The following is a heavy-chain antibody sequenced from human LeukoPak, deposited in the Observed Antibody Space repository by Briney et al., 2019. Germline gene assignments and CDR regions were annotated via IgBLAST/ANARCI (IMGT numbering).Heavy chain of an antibody. Sequence: PSETLSLPCTVSGGSISSYYWSWIRQPPGKGLEWLGYIYYSGSTNYNPSLGSRVTISVNTPKNQSSFQLHYVTAAVPGGYYCGSTNYNPSLRSRVAISVDTSKNQFSLKLNSVTAADTAVYYCAGAPPLLYSSSSLGAFDIWGQGTMVTVSS. CDR1: GGSISSYY. J-gene: IGHJ3*02. V-gene: IGHV4-59*01. CDR3: GSTNYNPSLRSRVAISVDTSKNQFSLKLNSVTAADTAVYYCAGAPPLLYSSSSLGAFDI. CDR2: IYYSGST. D-gene: IGHD3-10*01.